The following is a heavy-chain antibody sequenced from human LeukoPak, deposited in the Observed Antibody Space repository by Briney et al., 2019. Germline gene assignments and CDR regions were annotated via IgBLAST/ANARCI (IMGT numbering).Heavy chain of an antibody. J-gene: IGHJ4*02. V-gene: IGHV1-18*01. CDR2: ISAYNGNT. CDR3: ARDTPRPTDYYDSSGYYHFDY. Sequence: ALVKVSCTASGYTFTSYGISWVRQAPGQGLEWMGWISAYNGNTNYAQKLQGRVTMTTDTSTSTAYMELRSLRPDDTAVYYCARDTPRPTDYYDSSGYYHFDYWGQGTLVTVSS. D-gene: IGHD3-22*01. CDR1: GYTFTSYG.